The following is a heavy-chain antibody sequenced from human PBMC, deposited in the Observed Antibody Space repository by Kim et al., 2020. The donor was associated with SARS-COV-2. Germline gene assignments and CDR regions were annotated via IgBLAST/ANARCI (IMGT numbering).Heavy chain of an antibody. Sequence: SVKVSCKASGGTFSSYAISWVRQAPGQGLEWMGGIIPIFGTANYAQKFQGRVTITADESTSTAYMELSSLRSEDTAVYYCARAPGVVAAFHHQDGANDYYYYYGMDVWGQGTTVTVSS. D-gene: IGHD2-15*01. J-gene: IGHJ6*02. CDR1: GGTFSSYA. CDR3: ARAPGVVAAFHHQDGANDYYYYYGMDV. CDR2: IIPIFGTA. V-gene: IGHV1-69*13.